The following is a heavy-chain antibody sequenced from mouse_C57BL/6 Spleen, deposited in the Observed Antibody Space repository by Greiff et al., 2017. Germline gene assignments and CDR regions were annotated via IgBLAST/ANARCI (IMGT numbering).Heavy chain of an antibody. J-gene: IGHJ1*03. Sequence: VQLQESGAELARPGASVKMSCKASGYTFTSYTMHWVKQRPGQGLEWIGYINPSSGYTKYNQKFKDKATLTADKSSSTAYMQLSSLTSEDSAVYYCARREASTVVAHWYFDVWGTGTTVTVST. CDR2: INPSSGYT. CDR1: GYTFTSYT. V-gene: IGHV1-4*01. CDR3: ARREASTVVAHWYFDV. D-gene: IGHD1-1*01.